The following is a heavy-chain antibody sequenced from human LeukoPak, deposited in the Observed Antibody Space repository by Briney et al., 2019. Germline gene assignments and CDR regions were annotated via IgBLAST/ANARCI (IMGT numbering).Heavy chain of an antibody. Sequence: SETLSLTCAVYGGSFSGYYWSWIRQPPGKGLEWIGSIYHSGSTYYNPSLKSRVTISVDTSKNQFSLKLSSVTAADTAVYYCASSPYGYFDYWGQGTLVTVSS. CDR3: ASSPYGYFDY. D-gene: IGHD4-17*01. J-gene: IGHJ4*02. CDR1: GGSFSGYY. CDR2: IYHSGST. V-gene: IGHV4-34*01.